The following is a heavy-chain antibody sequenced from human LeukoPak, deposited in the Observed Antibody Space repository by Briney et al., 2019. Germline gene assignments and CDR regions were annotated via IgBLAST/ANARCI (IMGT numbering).Heavy chain of an antibody. CDR3: ARVYPYYDFWSGPGAFDI. D-gene: IGHD3-3*01. Sequence: ASVKVSCKASGYTFTIYGISWVRQAPGQGLEWMGWISAYNGNTNYAQKLQGRVTMTTDTSTSTAYMELRSLRSDDTAVCYCARVYPYYDFWSGPGAFDIWGQGTMVTVSS. V-gene: IGHV1-18*01. CDR2: ISAYNGNT. J-gene: IGHJ3*02. CDR1: GYTFTIYG.